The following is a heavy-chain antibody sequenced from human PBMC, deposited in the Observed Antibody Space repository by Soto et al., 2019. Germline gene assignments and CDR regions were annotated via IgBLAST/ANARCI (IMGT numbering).Heavy chain of an antibody. CDR3: ARLTYYYDSSGYK. CDR2: IYYSGST. Sequence: SETLSLTCTVSGGSIISGDYYWIWIRQPPGKGLEWIGYIYYSGSTYYNPSLKSRVTISVDTSKNQFSLKLSSVTAADTAVYYCARLTYYYDSSGYKWGQGTLVTVSS. CDR1: GGSIISGDYY. D-gene: IGHD3-22*01. J-gene: IGHJ4*02. V-gene: IGHV4-30-4*01.